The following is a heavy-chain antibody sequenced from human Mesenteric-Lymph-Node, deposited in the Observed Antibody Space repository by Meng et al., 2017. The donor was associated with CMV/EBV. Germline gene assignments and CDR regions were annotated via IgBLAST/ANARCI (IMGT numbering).Heavy chain of an antibody. D-gene: IGHD3-10*01. CDR3: ARRWFGELPYYYYYGMDV. V-gene: IGHV3-20*04. CDR2: INWNGGST. Sequence: GSLRLSCAASGFTFSSYSMNWVRQAPGKGLEWVSGINWNGGSTGYADSVKGRFTISRDNAKNSLYLQMNSLRAEDTALYYCARRWFGELPYYYYYGMDVWGQGTTVTVSS. J-gene: IGHJ6*02. CDR1: GFTFSSYS.